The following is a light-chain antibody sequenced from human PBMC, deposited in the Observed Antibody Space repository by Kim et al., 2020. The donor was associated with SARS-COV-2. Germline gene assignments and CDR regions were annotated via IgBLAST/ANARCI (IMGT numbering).Light chain of an antibody. CDR1: QSIDSW. V-gene: IGKV1-5*03. CDR2: KAS. CDR3: QQYITYSGT. Sequence: DFQMTQSPSTLSASEGDRVTITCRASQSIDSWLAWYQLKPGKAPKLLIHKASLLQSGVPSRFSGSASGTEFTLTISSLQPDDIATYYCQQYITYSGTFGQGTKVDIK. J-gene: IGKJ1*01.